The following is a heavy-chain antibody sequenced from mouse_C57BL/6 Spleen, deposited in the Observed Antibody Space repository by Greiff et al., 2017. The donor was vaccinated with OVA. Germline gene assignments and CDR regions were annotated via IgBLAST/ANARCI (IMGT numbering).Heavy chain of an antibody. D-gene: IGHD2-12*01. V-gene: IGHV1-22*01. Sequence: VQLKQSGPELVKPGASVKMSCKASGYTFTDYNMHWVKQSHGKSLEWIGYINPNNGGTSYNQKFKGKATLTVNKSSSTAYMELRSLTSEDSAVYYCARREDYSHGYYFDYWGQGTTLTVSS. CDR1: GYTFTDYN. CDR2: INPNNGGT. CDR3: ARREDYSHGYYFDY. J-gene: IGHJ2*01.